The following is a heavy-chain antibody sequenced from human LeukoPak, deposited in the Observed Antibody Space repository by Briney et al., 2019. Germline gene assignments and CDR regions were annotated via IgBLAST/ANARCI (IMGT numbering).Heavy chain of an antibody. CDR2: IIPIFGTA. CDR3: ARDYFAGGWMVDAFDI. V-gene: IGHV1-69*05. D-gene: IGHD6-19*01. CDR1: GGTFSSYA. Sequence: SVKVSCKASGGTFSSYAISWVRQAPGQGLEWMGRIIPIFGTANYAQKFQGRVTITTDESTCTAYMGLSSLRSEDTAVYYCARDYFAGGWMVDAFDIWGQGTMVTVSS. J-gene: IGHJ3*02.